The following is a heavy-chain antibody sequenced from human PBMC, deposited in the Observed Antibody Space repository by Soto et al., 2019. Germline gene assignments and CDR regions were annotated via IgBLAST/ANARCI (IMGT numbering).Heavy chain of an antibody. CDR1: GYTLTNHH. D-gene: IGHD3-22*01. CDR3: ARAPDSYTSFLLDY. Sequence: ASVQVSCKASGYTLTNHHMHWVRQAPGQGLEWMGIVNPSLGRANYAQKFQDRVDMTWDTSTGTFYMEMNNLRSDDTAVYYCARAPDSYTSFLLDYWG. CDR2: VNPSLGRA. J-gene: IGHJ4*01. V-gene: IGHV1-46*01.